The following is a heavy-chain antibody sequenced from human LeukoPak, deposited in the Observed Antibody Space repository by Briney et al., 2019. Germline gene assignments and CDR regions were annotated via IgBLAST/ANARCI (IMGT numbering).Heavy chain of an antibody. D-gene: IGHD2-21*01. CDR1: GGSFRGYY. CDR2: INHSGST. V-gene: IGHV4-34*01. J-gene: IGHJ3*02. Sequence: SETLSLTCAVYGGSFRGYYWSWIRQPPGKGLEWIGDINHSGSTNYNPSLKSRVIISVDTTNNQSSLLMSSVTAAATAVYYCAREWGDGGSADIWGQGTMVTVSS. CDR3: AREWGDGGSADI.